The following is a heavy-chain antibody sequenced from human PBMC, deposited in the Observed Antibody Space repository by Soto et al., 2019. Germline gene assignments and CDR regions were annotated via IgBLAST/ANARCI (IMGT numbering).Heavy chain of an antibody. V-gene: IGHV1-18*01. Sequence: QVHLVQSGAEVKKPGASVKVSCKGSGYTFTSYGITWVRQAPGQGLEWMGWISAHNGNTNYAQKLQGRVTVTRDISTSTAYMELRSLRSHDTAVYYCARGRYGDYWGQGALVTVSS. CDR3: ARGRYGDY. J-gene: IGHJ4*02. CDR2: ISAHNGNT. D-gene: IGHD1-1*01. CDR1: GYTFTSYG.